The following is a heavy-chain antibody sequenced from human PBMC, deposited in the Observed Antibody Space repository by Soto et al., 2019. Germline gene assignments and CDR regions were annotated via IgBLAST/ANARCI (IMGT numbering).Heavy chain of an antibody. CDR2: IYHSGST. J-gene: IGHJ3*02. CDR3: ARVEVVVVAATQGPDAFDI. D-gene: IGHD2-15*01. Sequence: SETLSLTCAVSGGSISSSNWWSWVRQPPGKGLEWIGEIYHSGSTNYNPSLKGRVTISVDKSKNQFSLKLSSVTAADTAVYYCARVEVVVVAATQGPDAFDIWGQGTMVTVSS. V-gene: IGHV4-4*02. CDR1: GGSISSSNW.